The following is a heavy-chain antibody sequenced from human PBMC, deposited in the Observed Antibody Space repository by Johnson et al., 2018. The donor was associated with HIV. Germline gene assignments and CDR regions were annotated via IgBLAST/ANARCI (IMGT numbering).Heavy chain of an antibody. CDR3: ARDLGGYGSGWSEPVGAFDI. J-gene: IGHJ3*02. Sequence: QVQLVESGGGLVKPGGSLRLSCAASGFTFSDYYMSWIRQAPGKGLEWVAVISYDGSNKYYADSVKGRFTISRDNSKNTLYLQMNSLRAEDTAVYYGARDLGGYGSGWSEPVGAFDIWGKGTMVTVSS. V-gene: IGHV3-30*03. D-gene: IGHD6-19*01. CDR1: GFTFSDYY. CDR2: ISYDGSNK.